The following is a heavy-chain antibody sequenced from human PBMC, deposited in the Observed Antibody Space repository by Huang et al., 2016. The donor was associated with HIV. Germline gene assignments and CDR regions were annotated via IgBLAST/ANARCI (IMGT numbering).Heavy chain of an antibody. CDR3: ARDSAGPGSGP. CDR2: ISGYNGNA. Sequence: QVHLVQSGAEVKKPGASVKVSCKSSGYNFSSFGISWVRQAPGQGLEWMGWISGYNGNANDEQKFQDRGTVTTDTFMGTAYMELRGRGSDDTAVYYCARDSAGPGSGPWGQGTLVTVSS. CDR1: GYNFSSFG. V-gene: IGHV1-18*01. J-gene: IGHJ5*02.